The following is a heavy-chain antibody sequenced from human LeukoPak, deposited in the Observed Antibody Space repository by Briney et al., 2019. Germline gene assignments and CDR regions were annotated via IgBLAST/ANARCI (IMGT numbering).Heavy chain of an antibody. CDR3: VSISFTGSRCHPYSYYDMDV. V-gene: IGHV3-33*01. CDR1: GFTLDTHV. D-gene: IGHD3-9*01. CDR2: IWDVGRIK. Sequence: GGALRLSCAASGFTLDTHVMRWVRQAPGKGLEWVADIWDVGRIKHSSDSVKGGFTISRDNSKTTLNMQMNSLRAEDTAMYYCVSISFTGSRCHPYSYYDMDVWGQGTTVTVSS. J-gene: IGHJ6*02.